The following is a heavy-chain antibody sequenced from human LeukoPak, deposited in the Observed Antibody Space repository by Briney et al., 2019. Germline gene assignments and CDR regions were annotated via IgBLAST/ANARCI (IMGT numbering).Heavy chain of an antibody. J-gene: IGHJ4*02. Sequence: SETLTLTCTVSGGSISSYYWSWIRQPPGNGLEWIGYIYYSGSTNYNPSLKSRVTISVDTSKNQFSLKLSSVTAADTAVYYCASQDYCDSSGYYMRYWGQGTLVTVSS. CDR2: IYYSGST. CDR1: GGSISSYY. D-gene: IGHD3-22*01. V-gene: IGHV4-59*08. CDR3: ASQDYCDSSGYYMRY.